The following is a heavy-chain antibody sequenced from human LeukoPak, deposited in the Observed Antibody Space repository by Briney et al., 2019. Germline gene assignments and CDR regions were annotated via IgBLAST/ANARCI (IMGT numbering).Heavy chain of an antibody. CDR1: GGSISSYN. D-gene: IGHD3-22*01. CDR2: IYTSGST. V-gene: IGHV4-4*07. CDR3: ARERLEFDP. Sequence: PSETLSLTCTVSGGSISSYNWSWIRQPAGQGLEWIGRIYTSGSTNYNPSLKSRVTMSVDTSKNQFSLKLRSVSAADRAVYYCARERLEFDPWGQGTLVTVPS. J-gene: IGHJ5*02.